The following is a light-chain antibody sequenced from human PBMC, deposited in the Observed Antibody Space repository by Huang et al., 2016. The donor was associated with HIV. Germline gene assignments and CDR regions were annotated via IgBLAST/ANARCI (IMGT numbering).Light chain of an antibody. Sequence: EIVLTQSPGTQSLSPGERATLSCRASQSVGRNVGWYQQKAGQTPRLVIYDASTRATGIPARFSGSGSGTDFTLTISSLEPEDVAVYYCQQRDSFGQGTRLDIK. CDR2: DAS. CDR3: QQRDS. J-gene: IGKJ5*01. V-gene: IGKV3-11*01. CDR1: QSVGRN.